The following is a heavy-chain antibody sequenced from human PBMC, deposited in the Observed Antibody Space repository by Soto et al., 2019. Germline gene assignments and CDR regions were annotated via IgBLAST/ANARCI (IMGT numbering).Heavy chain of an antibody. CDR3: TTEDDYGDYSDAFDI. D-gene: IGHD4-17*01. J-gene: IGHJ3*02. Sequence: GGSLRLSCAASGFTVSNAWMNWVRQAPGKGLEWVGRIKSKKDGGTTDYAAPVKGRFTISRDDSKNTLYLQMNSLKTEDTAVYYCTTEDDYGDYSDAFDIWGQGTMVTVSS. CDR2: IKSKKDGGTT. V-gene: IGHV3-15*07. CDR1: GFTVSNAW.